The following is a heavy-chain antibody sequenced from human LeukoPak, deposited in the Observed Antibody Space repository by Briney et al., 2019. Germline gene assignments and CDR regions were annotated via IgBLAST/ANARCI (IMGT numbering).Heavy chain of an antibody. CDR1: GGSISSYY. CDR3: ARAHLYCSGGSCYGYYFDY. CDR2: TYYSGST. Sequence: SSETLSLTCTVSGGSISSYYWSWIRQPPGKGLEWIGYTYYSGSTNYNPSLKSRVTISVDTSKNQFSLKLSSVTAADTAVYYCARAHLYCSGGSCYGYYFDYWGQGTLVTVSS. D-gene: IGHD2-15*01. J-gene: IGHJ4*02. V-gene: IGHV4-59*01.